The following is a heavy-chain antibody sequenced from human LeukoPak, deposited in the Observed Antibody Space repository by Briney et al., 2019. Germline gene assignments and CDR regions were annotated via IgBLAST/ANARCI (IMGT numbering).Heavy chain of an antibody. J-gene: IGHJ3*02. D-gene: IGHD3-22*01. Sequence: SETLSLTCAVYGGSFSGYYWSWIRQPPGKGLEWIGEINHSGSTNYNTSLKSRVTISVDTSKNQFSLKLSSVTAADTAVYYCARANYYDSSGYSRGAFDIWGQGTMVTVSS. CDR1: GGSFSGYY. CDR3: ARANYYDSSGYSRGAFDI. V-gene: IGHV4-34*01. CDR2: INHSGST.